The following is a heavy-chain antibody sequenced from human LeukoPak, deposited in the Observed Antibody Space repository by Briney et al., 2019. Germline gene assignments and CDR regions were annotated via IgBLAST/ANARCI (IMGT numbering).Heavy chain of an antibody. CDR1: GGTFSSYA. CDR3: ARAVGVGGSYSYYFDY. D-gene: IGHD1-26*01. CDR2: IIPILGIA. V-gene: IGHV1-69*04. J-gene: IGHJ4*02. Sequence: ASVKVSCKASGGTFSSYAISWVRQAPGQGLEWMGRIIPILGIANYAQKFQGRVTITADKSTSTAYMELSSLRSEDTAVYCCARAVGVGGSYSYYFDYWGQGTLVTVSS.